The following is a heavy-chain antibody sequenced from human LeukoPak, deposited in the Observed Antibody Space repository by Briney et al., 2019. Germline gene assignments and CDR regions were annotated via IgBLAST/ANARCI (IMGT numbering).Heavy chain of an antibody. D-gene: IGHD6-13*01. CDR3: ARGGEVAAAWAHYYYYYYYMDV. J-gene: IGHJ6*03. V-gene: IGHV1-46*01. Sequence: GASVKVSCKASGYTFTSYYMHWVRQAPGQGLEWMGIINPSGGSTSYAQKFQGRVTMTRDTSTSTVYMELSSLRSEDTAVYYCARGGEVAAAWAHYYYYYYYMDVWGKGTTVTVSS. CDR1: GYTFTSYY. CDR2: INPSGGST.